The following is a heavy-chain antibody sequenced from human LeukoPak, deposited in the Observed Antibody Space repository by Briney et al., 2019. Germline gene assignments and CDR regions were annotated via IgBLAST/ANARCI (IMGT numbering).Heavy chain of an antibody. V-gene: IGHV1-2*02. Sequence: ALVKVSCKASGYTFTGYYMHWVRQAPGQGLEWMGWINPNSGGTNYAQKFQGRVTMTRDTSISTAYMELSRLRSDDTAVYYCARAAAVVAANYYYYYMDVWGKGTTVTISS. J-gene: IGHJ6*03. CDR3: ARAAAVVAANYYYYYMDV. D-gene: IGHD2-15*01. CDR1: GYTFTGYY. CDR2: INPNSGGT.